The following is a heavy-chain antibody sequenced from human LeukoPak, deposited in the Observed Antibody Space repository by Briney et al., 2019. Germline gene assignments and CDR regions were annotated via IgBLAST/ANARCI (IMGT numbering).Heavy chain of an antibody. CDR3: ARQLYVSGSYYAPMDV. V-gene: IGHV4-39*01. D-gene: IGHD3-10*01. J-gene: IGHJ6*03. CDR1: GGSISSSSYF. CDR2: VHHSGST. Sequence: SETLSLTCSVSGGSISSSSYFWGWIRQPPGKGLEWIASVHHSGSTYYNPSLKSRLTISVDTSKNQFSLKMSSVTAADTAVYFCARQLYVSGSYYAPMDVWGKGTTVTISS.